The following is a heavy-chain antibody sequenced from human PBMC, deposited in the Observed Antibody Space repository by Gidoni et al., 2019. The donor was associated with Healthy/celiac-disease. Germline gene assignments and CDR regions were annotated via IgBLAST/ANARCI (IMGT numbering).Heavy chain of an antibody. J-gene: IGHJ4*02. CDR3: ARDEAEYYDFWSGYYGRGYYFDY. CDR1: GYTFTSYG. Sequence: QVQLVQSGAEVKKPGASVKVSCKASGYTFTSYGISWVRQAPGQGLEWMGWISAYNGNTNYAQKLQGRVTMTTDTSTSTAYMELRSLRSDDTAVYYCARDEAEYYDFWSGYYGRGYYFDYWGQGTLVTVSS. CDR2: ISAYNGNT. V-gene: IGHV1-18*01. D-gene: IGHD3-3*01.